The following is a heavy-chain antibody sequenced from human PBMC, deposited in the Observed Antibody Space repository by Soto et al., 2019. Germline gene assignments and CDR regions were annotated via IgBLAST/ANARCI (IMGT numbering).Heavy chain of an antibody. J-gene: IGHJ4*02. Sequence: ASVKVSCKASGYTFTSYGISWVRQAPGQGLEWMGWISAYNGNTNYAQKIQGRDNMTTDTSTSTANKEQRSLRSDDTAVYYCARDSGWVDYWGQGTLVTVSS. CDR3: ARDSGWVDY. V-gene: IGHV1-18*01. CDR2: ISAYNGNT. D-gene: IGHD6-19*01. CDR1: GYTFTSYG.